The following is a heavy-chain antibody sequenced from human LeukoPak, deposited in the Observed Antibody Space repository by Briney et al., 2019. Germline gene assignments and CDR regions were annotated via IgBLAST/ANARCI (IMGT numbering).Heavy chain of an antibody. CDR3: ARVRDGYSYGRGYFDY. CDR2: IIPIFGTA. Sequence: SVKVSCKASGGTFSSYAISWVRQAPGQGLEWMGGIIPIFGTANYAQKFQGRVTITADESTSTAYMELSSLRSEDTAVYYCARVRDGYSYGRGYFDYWGQGTLVTVSS. D-gene: IGHD5-18*01. V-gene: IGHV1-69*01. J-gene: IGHJ4*02. CDR1: GGTFSSYA.